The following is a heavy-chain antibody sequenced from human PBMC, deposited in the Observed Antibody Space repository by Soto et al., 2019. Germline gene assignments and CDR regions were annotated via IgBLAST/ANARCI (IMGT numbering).Heavy chain of an antibody. J-gene: IGHJ5*02. V-gene: IGHV3-30-3*01. CDR2: MTSDGSSK. Sequence: QMQLLESGGGVVQPGKALRLSCAASGFAFNSHSMHWVRQAPGKGLEWLALMTSDGSSKFYADSVKGRCTISRDNSKNTLYLGLNSLRSEHTVVYYCARDRVIRYNGYELDLWGQGTLVTVSS. CDR3: ARDRVIRYNGYELDL. D-gene: IGHD5-18*01. CDR1: GFAFNSHS.